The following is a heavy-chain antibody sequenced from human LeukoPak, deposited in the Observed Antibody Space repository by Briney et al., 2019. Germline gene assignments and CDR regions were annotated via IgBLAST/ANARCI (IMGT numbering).Heavy chain of an antibody. J-gene: IGHJ6*03. D-gene: IGHD3-3*01. CDR2: MNPSSGRT. CDR1: GYTFTAYD. CDR3: ARGLGVAFHYSYFYRDF. Sequence: ASVKVSCKPYGYTFTAYDINWLRQAAGQGLEWMGWMNPSSGRTSYSQQFQGRVTMTGDTSTRTAYMELSSLKSEDTAVYYCARGLGVAFHYSYFYRDFWGKGTTVTVS. V-gene: IGHV1-8*02.